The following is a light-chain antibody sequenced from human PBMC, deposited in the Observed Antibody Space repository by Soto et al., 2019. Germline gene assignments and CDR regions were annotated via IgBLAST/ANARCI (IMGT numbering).Light chain of an antibody. Sequence: QSALTQPASVSGSPGQSITISCTGTSSDVGGYNYVSWYQQHPGNAPKLMIYEVSNRPSGGSYRFSGSKTVNKASLSVCGRQAEDAADYYCSSYTRSSTYVFGTGTKVTVL. CDR3: SSYTRSSTYV. CDR1: SSDVGGYNY. CDR2: EVS. V-gene: IGLV2-14*01. J-gene: IGLJ1*01.